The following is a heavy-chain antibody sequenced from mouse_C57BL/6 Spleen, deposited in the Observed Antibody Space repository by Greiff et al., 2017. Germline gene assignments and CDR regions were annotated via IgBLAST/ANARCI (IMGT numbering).Heavy chain of an antibody. D-gene: IGHD1-1*01. Sequence: EVKLMESGGDLVKPGGSLKLSCAASGFTFSSYGMSWVRQTPDKRLEWVATISSGGSYTYYPDSVKGRFTISRANAKNTLYLRMSSLKSEDTAMYYCASPYGSSSWFAYWGQGTLVTVSA. CDR2: ISSGGSYT. J-gene: IGHJ3*01. V-gene: IGHV5-6*01. CDR3: ASPYGSSSWFAY. CDR1: GFTFSSYG.